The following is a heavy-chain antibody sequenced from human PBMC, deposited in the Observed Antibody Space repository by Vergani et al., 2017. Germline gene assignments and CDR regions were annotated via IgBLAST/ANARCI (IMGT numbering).Heavy chain of an antibody. D-gene: IGHD2-15*01. Sequence: QVQLVESGGGVVQPGGSLRLSCAASGFTFSSYCMHWVRQAPGKGLEWVAFIRYDGSNKYYADSVKGRFTISRDNSKNTLYLQMNSLRAEDTAVYYCAKTMVVAATGDAFDIWGQGTMVTVSS. J-gene: IGHJ3*02. CDR3: AKTMVVAATGDAFDI. CDR1: GFTFSSYC. CDR2: IRYDGSNK. V-gene: IGHV3-30*02.